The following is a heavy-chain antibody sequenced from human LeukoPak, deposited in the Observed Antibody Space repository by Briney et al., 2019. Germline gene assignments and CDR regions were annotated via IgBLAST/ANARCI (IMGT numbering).Heavy chain of an antibody. D-gene: IGHD6-19*01. CDR1: GFTFSSYA. CDR2: ISGSGGST. J-gene: IGHJ6*03. CDR3: AKDRGVAGTAYYYMDV. V-gene: IGHV3-23*01. Sequence: PGGSLRLSCAASGFTFSSYAMSWLRQAPGKGLEWVSAISGSGGSTYYADSVKGRFTISRDNSKNTLYLQMNSLRAEDTAVYYCAKDRGVAGTAYYYMDVWGKGTTVTVSS.